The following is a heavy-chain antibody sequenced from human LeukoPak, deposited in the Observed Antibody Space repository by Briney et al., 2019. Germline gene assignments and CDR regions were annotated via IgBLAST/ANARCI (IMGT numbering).Heavy chain of an antibody. D-gene: IGHD1-1*01. V-gene: IGHV3-23*01. CDR3: ARDPLGTRPGFDY. CDR1: GFAFSDSW. Sequence: GGSLRLSCAASGFAFSDSWMTWIRQAPGKGLEWVSAISGSGGSTYYADSVKGRFTISRDNSKNTLYLQMNSLRTEDTAVYYCARDPLGTRPGFDYWGQGTLVTVSS. CDR2: ISGSGGST. J-gene: IGHJ4*02.